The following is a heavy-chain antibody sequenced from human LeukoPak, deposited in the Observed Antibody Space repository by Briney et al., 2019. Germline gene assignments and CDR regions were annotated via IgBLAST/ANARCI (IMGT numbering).Heavy chain of an antibody. Sequence: SETPSLTCTVSGGSISSYYWSWIRQPPGKGLEWIGYIYYSGSTNYNPSLKSRVTISVDTSKNQFSLKLSSVTAADTAVYYCARGYSYDFWSGYREYYFDYWGQGTLVTVSS. CDR1: GGSISSYY. CDR2: IYYSGST. J-gene: IGHJ4*02. CDR3: ARGYSYDFWSGYREYYFDY. D-gene: IGHD3-3*01. V-gene: IGHV4-59*01.